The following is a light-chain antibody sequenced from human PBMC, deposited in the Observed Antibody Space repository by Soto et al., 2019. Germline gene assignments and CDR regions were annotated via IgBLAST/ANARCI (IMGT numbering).Light chain of an antibody. Sequence: EIVFTQSPGTLSLSPGERATLSCRASQTVTSNYLAWYQQKPTQAPRLLIYGASSRANGIPDRFSGSGSATDFTLTITRLEPEDFAAYYCQQYGTSPPLTFGGGTKVDIK. V-gene: IGKV3-20*01. CDR3: QQYGTSPPLT. CDR2: GAS. J-gene: IGKJ4*01. CDR1: QTVTSNY.